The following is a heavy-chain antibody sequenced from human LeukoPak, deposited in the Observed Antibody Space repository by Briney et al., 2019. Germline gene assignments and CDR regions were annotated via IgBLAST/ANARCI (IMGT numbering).Heavy chain of an antibody. V-gene: IGHV4-39*07. Sequence: SSETLSLTCTVSGGSISNTIYYWGWIRQPPGKGLEWIGTIYYTGTTNYNPSLKSRVTISVDTSKNQFSLKLSSVTAADTAVYYCARPQKYQLLISSWGQGTLVTVSS. CDR3: ARPQKYQLLISS. D-gene: IGHD2-2*01. J-gene: IGHJ5*02. CDR1: GGSISNTIYY. CDR2: IYYTGTT.